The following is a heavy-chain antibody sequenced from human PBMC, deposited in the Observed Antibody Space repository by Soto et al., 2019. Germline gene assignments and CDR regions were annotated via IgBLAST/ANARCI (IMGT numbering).Heavy chain of an antibody. CDR2: ISSSSSYT. V-gene: IGHV3-11*03. CDR1: GFTFSDYY. CDR3: AGTCHNDYGDLSDCYYYMGV. J-gene: IGHJ6*03. D-gene: IGHD4-17*01. Sequence: GGSLRLSCAASGFTFSDYYMSWIRQAPGKGLEWVSYISSSSSYTNYADSVKGRFTISRDNAKNTLYLQMNSLRAEDTVVYYGAGTCHNDYGDLSDCYYYMGVWGKGTTVTVSS.